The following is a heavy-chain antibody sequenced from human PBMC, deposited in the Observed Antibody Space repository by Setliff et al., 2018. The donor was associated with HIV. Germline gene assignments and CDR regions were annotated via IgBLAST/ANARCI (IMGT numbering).Heavy chain of an antibody. V-gene: IGHV4-38-2*01. CDR2: IYHSGST. J-gene: IGHJ6*02. D-gene: IGHD3-10*01. CDR1: GYSISSGYH. CDR3: ARRPYYHGSGSYVYYGMDV. Sequence: PSETLSLTCAVSGYSISSGYHWGWIRQPPGKGLEWIGSIYHSGSTYYNPSLKSRVTISVDTSKNQFSLKLSSVTAADTAVYYCARRPYYHGSGSYVYYGMDVWGQGTTVTVSS.